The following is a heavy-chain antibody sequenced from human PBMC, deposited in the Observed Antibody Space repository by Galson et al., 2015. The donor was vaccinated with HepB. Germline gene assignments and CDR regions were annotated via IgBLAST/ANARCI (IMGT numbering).Heavy chain of an antibody. D-gene: IGHD6-19*01. CDR1: GFTFSSYS. V-gene: IGHV3-73*01. J-gene: IGHJ3*02. CDR3: TRLFSSGWSDAFDI. CDR2: IRSKANSYAT. Sequence: SLRLSCAASGFTFSSYSMNRVRQASGKGLEWVGRIRSKANSYATAYAASVKGRFTISRDDSMNTAYLQMDSLKTEDTAVYYCTRLFSSGWSDAFDIWGQGTMVTVSS.